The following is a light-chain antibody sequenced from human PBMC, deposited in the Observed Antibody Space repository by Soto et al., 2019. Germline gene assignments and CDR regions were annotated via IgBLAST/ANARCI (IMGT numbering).Light chain of an antibody. V-gene: IGKV1-39*01. J-gene: IGKJ4*01. CDR1: QSVKTY. CDR2: AVS. CDR3: HQSYSTWLT. Sequence: DIQMTQSPSSLSASVGDRVTITCRASQSVKTYLNWYQQKPGKAPKALIYAVSSLQSGVTSRFSGSGSGTEFTPTVSGRQPEEVVTDYCHQSYSTWLTFGGGTKVDIK.